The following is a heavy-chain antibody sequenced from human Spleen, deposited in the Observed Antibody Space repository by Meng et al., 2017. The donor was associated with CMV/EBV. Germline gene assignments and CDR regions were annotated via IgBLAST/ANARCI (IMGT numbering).Heavy chain of an antibody. CDR1: GFTFSSYS. V-gene: IGHV3-49*04. CDR3: SRPLRAPMVRGVIIPDH. D-gene: IGHD3-10*01. CDR2: IRSKGFGGTT. Sequence: GGSLRLSCAASGFTFSSYSMNWVRQAPGKGLEWVGFIRSKGFGGTTEYAASVKGRFTISRDDSKSIVYLQMNSLKTEDTAVYFCSRPLRAPMVRGVIIPDHWGQGTLVTVSS. J-gene: IGHJ4*02.